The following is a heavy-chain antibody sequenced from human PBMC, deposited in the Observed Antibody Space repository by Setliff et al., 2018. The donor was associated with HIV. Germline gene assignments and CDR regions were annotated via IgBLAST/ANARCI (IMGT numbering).Heavy chain of an antibody. CDR2: ISSSTNYI. V-gene: IGHV3-21*01. D-gene: IGHD1-1*01. CDR3: ARDTIPLVPFGY. Sequence: GGSLRLSCAASGFTLSSYNMNWVRQAPGKGLEWVSSISSSTNYIYYADSVKGRFSISRDNAKNSLYLQMNSLGPEDTAVYYCARDTIPLVPFGYWGQGTLVTVSS. J-gene: IGHJ4*02. CDR1: GFTLSSYN.